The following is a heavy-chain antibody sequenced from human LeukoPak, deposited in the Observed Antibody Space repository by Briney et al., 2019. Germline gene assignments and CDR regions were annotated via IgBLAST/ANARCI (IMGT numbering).Heavy chain of an antibody. V-gene: IGHV4-4*02. CDR2: IYHSGST. J-gene: IGHJ5*02. Sequence: SETLSLTCAVSGGSISSSNWWSWVRQPPGQGLEWIGEIYHSGSTNYNPSLKSRVTISVDKSKNQFSLKLSSVTAADTAVYYCARVGCSSTSCYRYWFDPWGQGTLVTVSS. CDR1: GGSISSSNW. D-gene: IGHD2-2*01. CDR3: ARVGCSSTSCYRYWFDP.